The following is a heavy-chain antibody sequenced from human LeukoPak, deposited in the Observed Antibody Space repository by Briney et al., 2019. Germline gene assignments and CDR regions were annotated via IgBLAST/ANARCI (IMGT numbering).Heavy chain of an antibody. Sequence: GRSLRLSCAASGFTFSSYGMHWVRQAPGKGLEWVAVTSYDGSNKYYADSVKGRFTISRDNSKNTLYLQMNSLRAEDTAVYYCAKDGLAGSEYYFDYWGQGTLVTVSS. D-gene: IGHD6-6*01. CDR3: AKDGLAGSEYYFDY. CDR2: TSYDGSNK. CDR1: GFTFSSYG. V-gene: IGHV3-30*18. J-gene: IGHJ4*02.